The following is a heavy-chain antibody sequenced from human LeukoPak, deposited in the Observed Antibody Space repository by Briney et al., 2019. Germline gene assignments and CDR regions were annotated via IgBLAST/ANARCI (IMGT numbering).Heavy chain of an antibody. CDR1: GFTVSDFY. CDR3: TRDPDA. CDR2: IYSGGDT. V-gene: IGHV3-66*01. Sequence: GGSLRLSCAASGFTVSDFYMSWVRKAPGKGLEWVSVIYSGGDTFHADSVKGRFTLSRDNSRNTLYLQMNSLRAEDTAVYYCTRDPDAWGLGTLVTVSS. J-gene: IGHJ5*02.